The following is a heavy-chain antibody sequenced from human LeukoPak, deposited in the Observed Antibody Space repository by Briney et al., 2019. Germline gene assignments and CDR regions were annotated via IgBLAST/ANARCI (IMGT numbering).Heavy chain of an antibody. Sequence: SETLSLTCAVYGGSFSGYYWSWIRQPPGKGLEWIGEINHSGSTNYNPSLKSRVTISVDTSKNQFSLKLSSVTAADTAVYYCARAGGLKGERSGAFDNWGQGTMVTGSS. CDR2: INHSGST. V-gene: IGHV4-34*01. CDR3: ARAGGLKGERSGAFDN. D-gene: IGHD3-10*01. J-gene: IGHJ3*02. CDR1: GGSFSGYY.